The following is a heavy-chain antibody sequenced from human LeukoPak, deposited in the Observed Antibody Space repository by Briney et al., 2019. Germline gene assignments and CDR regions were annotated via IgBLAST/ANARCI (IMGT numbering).Heavy chain of an antibody. D-gene: IGHD3-16*01. CDR1: GFTFSDYG. J-gene: IGHJ4*02. CDR3: ARNPVRNAYYRDSTRY. V-gene: IGHV3-33*01. CDR2: IWYDGSHT. Sequence: GGSRRLSCEVSGFTFSDYGLHWVRQAPGRGLEWVALIWYDGSHTYYADSVKGRFTISRDNSKNTLYLQMNSLRAEDTALYYCARNPVRNAYYRDSTRYWGQGTLVTVSS.